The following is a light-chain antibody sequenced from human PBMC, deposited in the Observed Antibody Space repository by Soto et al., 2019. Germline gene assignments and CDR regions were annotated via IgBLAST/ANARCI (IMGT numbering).Light chain of an antibody. Sequence: QSALTQPASVSGSPGQSITISCTGTSSDVGGYNYVSWYQQHPGKAPKLMIYDVSNRPSGVSNRFSGSKSGNTASLTMSGLQSEDEADHYCSSYTSSSTLLYVFGTGTKVTVL. V-gene: IGLV2-14*01. CDR1: SSDVGGYNY. J-gene: IGLJ1*01. CDR3: SSYTSSSTLLYV. CDR2: DVS.